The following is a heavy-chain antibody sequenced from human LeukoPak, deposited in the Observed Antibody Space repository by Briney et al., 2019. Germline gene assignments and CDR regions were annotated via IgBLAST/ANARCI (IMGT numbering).Heavy chain of an antibody. Sequence: GASVKVSCKASGYTFTGYYMHWVRQAPGQGLEWMGWINPNSGGTNYAQKFQGRVTMTRDTSISTAYMELSRLRSDDTAVYYCACIVDTAMESFDYWGQGTLVTVSS. CDR1: GYTFTGYY. CDR3: ACIVDTAMESFDY. D-gene: IGHD5-18*01. CDR2: INPNSGGT. V-gene: IGHV1-2*02. J-gene: IGHJ4*02.